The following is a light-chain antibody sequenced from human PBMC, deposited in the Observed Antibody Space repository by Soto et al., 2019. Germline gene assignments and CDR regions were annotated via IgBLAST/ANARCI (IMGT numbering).Light chain of an antibody. J-gene: IGKJ4*01. CDR1: QSVSHSSDSRNY. CDR2: WAS. Sequence: DIVMTQSPDSLAVSLGERATMNCKAIQSVSHSSDSRNYLAWYQKKPGQPPKLLMSWASVRESGVPGRFSGGGSGTDFTLTISSLQAEDVAVYYCQQYYNIPLTFGGGTKVEIK. V-gene: IGKV4-1*01. CDR3: QQYYNIPLT.